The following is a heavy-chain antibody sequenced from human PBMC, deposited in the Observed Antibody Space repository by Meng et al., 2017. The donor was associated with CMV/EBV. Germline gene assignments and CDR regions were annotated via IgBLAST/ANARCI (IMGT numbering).Heavy chain of an antibody. CDR2: INPNSGGT. CDR3: ARDRGRCSSTSKPCRSLGYFDY. D-gene: IGHD2-2*01. CDR1: GYTFTGYY. J-gene: IGHJ4*02. Sequence: ASVKVSCKASGYTFTGYYMHWVRQAPGQGLEWMGWINPNSGGTNYAQKFQGRVTMTRDTSISTAYMELSRLRSDDTAVSYCARDRGRCSSTSKPCRSLGYFDYWGQGTLVTVSS. V-gene: IGHV1-2*02.